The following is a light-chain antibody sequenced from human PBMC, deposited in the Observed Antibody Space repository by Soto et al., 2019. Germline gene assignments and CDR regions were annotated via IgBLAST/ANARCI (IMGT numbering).Light chain of an antibody. CDR1: SGDIGGYNY. CDR2: DVT. CDR3: CSYAGSSLV. J-gene: IGLJ2*01. V-gene: IGLV2-11*01. Sequence: QSALTQPRSVSGSPGQSVTISYTGASGDIGGYNYVSWYQHHPGKAPKLIIFDVTKRPSGVPDRFSGSKSGNTASLTISGLQPEDEADYYCCSYAGSSLVFGGGTKLTVL.